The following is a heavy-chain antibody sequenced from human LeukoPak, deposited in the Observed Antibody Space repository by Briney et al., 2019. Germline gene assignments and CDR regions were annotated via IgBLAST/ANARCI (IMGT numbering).Heavy chain of an antibody. Sequence: PGGSLRLSCAASGFTFSTYAMSWVRQAPGKGLEWVSGISGGGGSTYYPDSVKGRFTISGDHSKNTLYLQMNSLRAEDTAVYFCAKHRTVGATGYFDYWGQGALVTVSS. D-gene: IGHD1-26*01. CDR2: ISGGGGST. CDR1: GFTFSTYA. J-gene: IGHJ4*02. V-gene: IGHV3-23*01. CDR3: AKHRTVGATGYFDY.